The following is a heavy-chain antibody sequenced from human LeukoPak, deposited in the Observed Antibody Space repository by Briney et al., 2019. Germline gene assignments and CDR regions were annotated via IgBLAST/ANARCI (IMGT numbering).Heavy chain of an antibody. Sequence: GGSLRLSCAASGFTVSSNYMSWVRQAPGKGLEWVSYISSSSSTIYYADSVKGRFTISRDNAKNSLYLQMNSLRDEDTAVYHCAGDQGAVSWWDYWGQGTLVTVSS. D-gene: IGHD6-13*01. CDR2: ISSSSSTI. J-gene: IGHJ4*02. CDR3: AGDQGAVSWWDY. V-gene: IGHV3-48*02. CDR1: GFTVSSNY.